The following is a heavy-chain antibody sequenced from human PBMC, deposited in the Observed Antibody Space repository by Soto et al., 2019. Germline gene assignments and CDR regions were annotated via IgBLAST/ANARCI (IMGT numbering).Heavy chain of an antibody. D-gene: IGHD6-19*01. CDR3: ARDAVHGIAVAGAFDY. Sequence: QVQLVQSGAEVKKPGSSVKVSCKASGGTFSSYAISWVRQAPGQGLEWMGGIIPIFGTANYAQKFQGRDTITADESRSTAYMGLSRLRSEDTAVYCCARDAVHGIAVAGAFDYWGQGTLVTVSS. J-gene: IGHJ4*02. CDR2: IIPIFGTA. CDR1: GGTFSSYA. V-gene: IGHV1-69*01.